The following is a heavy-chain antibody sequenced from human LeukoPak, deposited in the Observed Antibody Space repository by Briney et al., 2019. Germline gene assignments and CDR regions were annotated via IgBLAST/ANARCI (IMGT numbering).Heavy chain of an antibody. Sequence: SVKVSCKASGGIFSRYAISWVRQAPGQGLEWMGGIIPLFGTPNYAQRFQGRVTITADESTRITYMELNSLRSEDTAIYYCAREWDFDSSGFYYYYWGQGTLVTVSS. CDR2: IIPLFGTP. V-gene: IGHV1-69*13. CDR1: GGIFSRYA. J-gene: IGHJ4*02. D-gene: IGHD3-22*01. CDR3: AREWDFDSSGFYYYY.